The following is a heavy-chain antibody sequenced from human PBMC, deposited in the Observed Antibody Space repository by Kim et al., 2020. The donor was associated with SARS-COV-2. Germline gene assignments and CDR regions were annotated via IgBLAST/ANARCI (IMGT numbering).Heavy chain of an antibody. CDR1: GFTFDDYT. CDR2: ISWDGGST. Sequence: GGSLRLSCAASGFTFDDYTMHWVRQAPGKGLEWVSLISWDGGSTYYADSVKGRFTISRDNSKNSLYLQMNSLRTEDTALYYCAKDADYYGSGSYQDGMDVWGQGTTVTVSS. J-gene: IGHJ6*02. CDR3: AKDADYYGSGSYQDGMDV. D-gene: IGHD3-10*01. V-gene: IGHV3-43*01.